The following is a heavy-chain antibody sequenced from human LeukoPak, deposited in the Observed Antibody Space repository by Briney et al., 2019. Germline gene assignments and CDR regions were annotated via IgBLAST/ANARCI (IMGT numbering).Heavy chain of an antibody. CDR2: INPNSGDS. CDR1: GYPFSAYY. J-gene: IGHJ4*02. D-gene: IGHD2-2*01. Sequence: ASVKVSCKASGYPFSAYYMHWVRQAPGQGLEWMGWINPNSGDSNYAQKFEGRVTMTRDTSISTAYMELSRVRSDDTAVYYCARVRGSCTTTSCSSFDFWGQGTLVTVSP. V-gene: IGHV1-2*02. CDR3: ARVRGSCTTTSCSSFDF.